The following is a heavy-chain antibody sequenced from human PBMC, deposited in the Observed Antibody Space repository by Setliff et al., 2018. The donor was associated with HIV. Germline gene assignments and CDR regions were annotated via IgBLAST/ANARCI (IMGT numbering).Heavy chain of an antibody. D-gene: IGHD1-26*01. V-gene: IGHV3-23*01. Sequence: GGSLRLSCAASGFTFISHAMSWVRQAPGKGLEWVSTISESGDNTKYADSVKGRFAISSDNAKNSLYLQLNSLRAEDPAVYYCARDEVIEGALPYFDLWGGGTLVTVSS. CDR2: ISESGDNT. J-gene: IGHJ2*01. CDR1: GFTFISHA. CDR3: ARDEVIEGALPYFDL.